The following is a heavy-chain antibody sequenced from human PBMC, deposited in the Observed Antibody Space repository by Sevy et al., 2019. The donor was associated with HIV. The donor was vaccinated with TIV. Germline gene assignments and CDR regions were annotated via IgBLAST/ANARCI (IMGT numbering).Heavy chain of an antibody. D-gene: IGHD3-9*01. CDR1: GFTFSSYW. V-gene: IGHV3-7*01. CDR3: ARAGDDILTGYYRDYYYYYGMDV. CDR2: IKQDGSEK. Sequence: GGSLRLYCAASGFTFSSYWMSWVRQAPGKGLEWVANIKQDGSEKYYVDSVKGRFTISRDNAKNSLYLQMNSLRAEDTAVYYCARAGDDILTGYYRDYYYYYGMDVWGQGTTVTVSS. J-gene: IGHJ6*02.